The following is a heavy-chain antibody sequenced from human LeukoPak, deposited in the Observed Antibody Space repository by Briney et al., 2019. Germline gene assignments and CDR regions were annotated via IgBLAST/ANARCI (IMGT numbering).Heavy chain of an antibody. CDR1: GFTFSSYS. J-gene: IGHJ6*02. CDR2: ISSSSSTI. D-gene: IGHD4-17*01. Sequence: GGSLRLSCAASGFTFSSYSMNWVRQAPGKGLEWVSYISSSSSTIYYADSVKGRFTISRDNAKNSLYLQMISLRAEDTAVYYCAKESRYGPYYYYGMDVWGQGTTVTVSS. CDR3: AKESRYGPYYYYGMDV. V-gene: IGHV3-48*01.